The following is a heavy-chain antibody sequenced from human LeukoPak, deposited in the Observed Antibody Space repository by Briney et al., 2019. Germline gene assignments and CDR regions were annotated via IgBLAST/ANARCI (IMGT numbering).Heavy chain of an antibody. Sequence: SETLSLTCTVSGGSTSSYYWSWIRQPPGKGLEWIGYIYYSGSTNYNPSLKSRVTISVDTSKNQFSLKLSSVTAADTAVYYCARSPRCSTSCPIDYWGQGTLVTVSS. J-gene: IGHJ4*02. V-gene: IGHV4-59*01. CDR1: GGSTSSYY. D-gene: IGHD2-2*01. CDR2: IYYSGST. CDR3: ARSPRCSTSCPIDY.